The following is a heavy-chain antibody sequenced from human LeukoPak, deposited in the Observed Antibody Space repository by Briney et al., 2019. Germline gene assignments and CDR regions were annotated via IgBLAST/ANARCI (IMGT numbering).Heavy chain of an antibody. CDR3: ARQVTTAYYYYYMDV. D-gene: IGHD1-14*01. Sequence: SETLSLTCAVYGRSFSGYYWSWIRQPPGKGLEWIGEINHSGSTNYNPSLKSRVTISVDTSKNQFSLKLSSVTAADTAVYYCARQVTTAYYYYYMDVWGKGTTVTVSS. V-gene: IGHV4-34*01. CDR1: GRSFSGYY. J-gene: IGHJ6*03. CDR2: INHSGST.